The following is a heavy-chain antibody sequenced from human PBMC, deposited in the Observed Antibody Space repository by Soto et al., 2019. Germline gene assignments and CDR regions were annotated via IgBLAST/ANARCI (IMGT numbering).Heavy chain of an antibody. J-gene: IGHJ3*02. Sequence: SVKVSCKASGGTFSSYTISWVRQAPGQGLEWMGRIIPILGIANYAQKFQGRVTITADKSTSTAYMELSSLRSEDTAVYYCALVVVAATRAFDIWGQGTMVTVSS. V-gene: IGHV1-69*02. D-gene: IGHD2-15*01. CDR3: ALVVVAATRAFDI. CDR2: IIPILGIA. CDR1: GGTFSSYT.